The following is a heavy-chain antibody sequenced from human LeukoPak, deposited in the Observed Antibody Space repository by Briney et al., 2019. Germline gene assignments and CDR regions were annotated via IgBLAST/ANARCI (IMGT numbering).Heavy chain of an antibody. CDR3: ARGLYDFWSGYPTKYYYMDV. J-gene: IGHJ6*03. CDR1: GYTFTSYD. Sequence: ASVKVSCKASGYTFTSYDINWVRQATGQGLEWMGWMNPNSGNTGYAQKFQGRVTITRNTSISTAYMELSSLRSEDTAVYYCARGLYDFWSGYPTKYYYMDVWGKGTTVTVSS. V-gene: IGHV1-8*03. CDR2: MNPNSGNT. D-gene: IGHD3-3*01.